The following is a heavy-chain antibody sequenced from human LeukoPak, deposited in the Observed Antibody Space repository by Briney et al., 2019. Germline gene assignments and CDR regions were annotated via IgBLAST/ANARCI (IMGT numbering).Heavy chain of an antibody. V-gene: IGHV3-53*01. D-gene: IGHD3-10*01. CDR2: IYSGGST. CDR1: GFTVSSNY. Sequence: GGSLRLSCAASGFTVSSNYMSWVRQAPGKGLEWVSVIYSGGSTYYADSVKGRFTISRDNSKNTLYLQMNSLRAEDTAVYYCARDRGWSQTYGSGSYGLDYWGQGTLVTVSS. CDR3: ARDRGWSQTYGSGSYGLDY. J-gene: IGHJ4*02.